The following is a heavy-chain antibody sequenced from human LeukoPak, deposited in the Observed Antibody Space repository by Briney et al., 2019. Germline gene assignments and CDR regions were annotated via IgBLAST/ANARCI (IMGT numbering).Heavy chain of an antibody. CDR1: GFTFSNCA. V-gene: IGHV3-30*18. D-gene: IGHD5-12*01. CDR2: ISYDGSNK. J-gene: IGHJ4*02. Sequence: GGSLRLSCAASGFTFSNCAMSWVRQPPGKGLEWVAVISYDGSNKYYADSVKGRFTISRDNSKNTLYLQMNSLRAEDTAVYYCAKDRGSWRRYSGYDLEVYFDYWGQGTLVTVSS. CDR3: AKDRGSWRRYSGYDLEVYFDY.